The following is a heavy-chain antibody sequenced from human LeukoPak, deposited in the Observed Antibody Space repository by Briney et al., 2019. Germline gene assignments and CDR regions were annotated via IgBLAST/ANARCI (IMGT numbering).Heavy chain of an antibody. V-gene: IGHV3-30*02. J-gene: IGHJ4*02. CDR3: AKDPNLWFGELSHFDY. D-gene: IGHD3-10*01. CDR1: GFTFSSYG. CDR2: IRYDGSNK. Sequence: GGSLRLSCAASGFTFSSYGMHWVRQAPGKGLEWVAFIRYDGSNKYYADSVKGRFTISRDNSKNTLYLQMSSLRAEDTAVYYCAKDPNLWFGELSHFDYWGQGTLVTVSS.